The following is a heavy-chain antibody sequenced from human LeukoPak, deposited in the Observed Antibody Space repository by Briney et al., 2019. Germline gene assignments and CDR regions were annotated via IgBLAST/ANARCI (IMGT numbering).Heavy chain of an antibody. CDR3: VRDSDTASFDF. J-gene: IGHJ4*02. CDR1: GASIRDYY. CDR2: VYYNGST. D-gene: IGHD5-18*01. V-gene: IGHV4-59*01. Sequence: SETLSLTCTVSGASIRDYYWSWIRQSPGKGLEWIGSVYYNGSTDYNPSLKSRVIVSIDTSKNQFSLKVTSVIAADTAVYFCVRDSDTASFDFWGQGTLVTVSS.